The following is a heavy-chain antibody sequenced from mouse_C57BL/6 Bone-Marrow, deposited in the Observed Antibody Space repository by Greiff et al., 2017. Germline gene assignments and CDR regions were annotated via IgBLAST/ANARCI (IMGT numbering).Heavy chain of an antibody. J-gene: IGHJ4*01. CDR1: GYTFTSYG. V-gene: IGHV1-81*01. CDR3: ARYDGYYVPYYYAMDY. D-gene: IGHD2-3*01. Sequence: QVQLKQSGAELARPGASVKLSCKASGYTFTSYGISWVKQRTGQGLEWIGEIYPRSGNTYYNEKFKGKATLTADKSSSTAYMELRSLTSEDSAVYFWARYDGYYVPYYYAMDYWGQGTSVTVSS. CDR2: IYPRSGNT.